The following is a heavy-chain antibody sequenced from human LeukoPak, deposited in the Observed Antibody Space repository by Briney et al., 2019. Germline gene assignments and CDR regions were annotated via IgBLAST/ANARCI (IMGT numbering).Heavy chain of an antibody. Sequence: PSETLSLTCTVSGGSISSSSYYWGWIRQPPGKGLEWIGSIYYSGSTYYNPSLKSRVTISVDTSKNQFSLKLSSVTAADTAVYYCAGVRGKWELLAAFDIWGQGTMVTVSS. D-gene: IGHD1-26*01. J-gene: IGHJ3*02. CDR2: IYYSGST. CDR3: AGVRGKWELLAAFDI. V-gene: IGHV4-39*07. CDR1: GGSISSSSYY.